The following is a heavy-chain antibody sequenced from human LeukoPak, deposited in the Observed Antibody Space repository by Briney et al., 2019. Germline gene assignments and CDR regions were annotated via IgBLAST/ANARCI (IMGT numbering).Heavy chain of an antibody. V-gene: IGHV4-4*07. J-gene: IGHJ4*02. CDR2: IYTSGST. D-gene: IGHD3-10*01. CDR1: GGSISSYY. Sequence: SETLSLTCTVPGGSISSYYWSWIRQPAGKGLEWIGRIYTSGSTNYNPSLKSRVTMSVDTSKNQFSLKLSSVTAADTAVYYCAREAPLWFGELSLLFDYWGQGTLVTVSS. CDR3: AREAPLWFGELSLLFDY.